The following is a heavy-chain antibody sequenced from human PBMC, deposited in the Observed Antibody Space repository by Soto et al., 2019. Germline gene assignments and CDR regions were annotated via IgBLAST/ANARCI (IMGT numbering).Heavy chain of an antibody. D-gene: IGHD6-19*01. V-gene: IGHV3-15*01. CDR3: TTDSGTSPYSFDY. CDR2: IMSKTDGGTT. J-gene: IGHJ4*02. Sequence: EVQLVESGGGLVEPGGSLRLSCAASGFTFNKAWVGWVRQAPGKGLEWVGRIMSKTDGGTTDYAAPVKGRFIISRDDSRMTLYLQRNSLKPDYTAFYFCTTDSGTSPYSFDYWGQGALVTVSS. CDR1: GFTFNKAW.